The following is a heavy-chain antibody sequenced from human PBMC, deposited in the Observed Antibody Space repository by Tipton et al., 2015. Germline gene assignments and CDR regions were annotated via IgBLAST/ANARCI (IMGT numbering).Heavy chain of an antibody. CDR3: AKDPIVVVVGGTGGMDV. J-gene: IGHJ6*02. CDR2: ISGTGDLT. CDR1: GFTFSNYV. V-gene: IGHV3-23*01. D-gene: IGHD2-15*01. Sequence: SLRLSCATSGFTFSNYVMNWVRRAPGKGLEWVSGISGTGDLTFYVDSVKGRFTTSRDNSKNTLYLQMDILRDEDTAIYYCAKDPIVVVVGGTGGMDVWGQGTTVSVSS.